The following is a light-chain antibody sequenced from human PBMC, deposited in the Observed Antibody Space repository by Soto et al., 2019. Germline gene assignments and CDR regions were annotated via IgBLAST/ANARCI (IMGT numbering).Light chain of an antibody. CDR1: QSVGSN. CDR3: QQYGSTPLT. CDR2: GAS. V-gene: IGKV3-20*01. J-gene: IGKJ4*01. Sequence: VMTQSPATLCLYQGERATLSCRASQSVGSNLAWYQQKPGQAPRLLMYGASSRATGIPDRFSGSGSGADFTLTITRLEPEDFALYYCQQYGSTPLTFGGWTKV.